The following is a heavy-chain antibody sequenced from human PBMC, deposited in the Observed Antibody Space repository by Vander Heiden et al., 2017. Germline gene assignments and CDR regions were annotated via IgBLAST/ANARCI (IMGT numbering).Heavy chain of an antibody. CDR2: ISGSGGST. Sequence: DMNWVRQAPGMGLEWVSTISGSGGSTYYADSVKGRFTIARDNSKNTLYLQMNRLRADDTAVYYCAKEVRSSSCSSGGCPWGQGTLVTVSS. V-gene: IGHV3-23*01. CDR3: AKEVRSSSCSSGGCP. CDR1: D. J-gene: IGHJ5*02. D-gene: IGHD2-2*01.